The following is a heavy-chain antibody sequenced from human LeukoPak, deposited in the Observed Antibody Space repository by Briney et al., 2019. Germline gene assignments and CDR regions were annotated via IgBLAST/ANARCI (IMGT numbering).Heavy chain of an antibody. D-gene: IGHD5-12*01. CDR1: GGSISSYY. V-gene: IGHV4-59*01. CDR3: ARDESGSFDY. Sequence: SETLSLTCTVSGGSISSYYWSWIRQPPGEGLEWIGYIYYSGSTNYNPSLKSRVTISVDTSKNQFSLKLSSVTAADTAVYYCARDESGSFDYWGQGTLVTVSS. CDR2: IYYSGST. J-gene: IGHJ4*02.